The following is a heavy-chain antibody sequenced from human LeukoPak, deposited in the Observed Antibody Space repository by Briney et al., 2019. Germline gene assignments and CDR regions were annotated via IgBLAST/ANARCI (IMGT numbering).Heavy chain of an antibody. V-gene: IGHV3-48*04. CDR2: ISSSGSTI. CDR1: GFTFSSYG. D-gene: IGHD3-22*01. J-gene: IGHJ4*02. CDR3: ARGQGYYDSSGYYDPFDY. Sequence: PGGSLRLSCAASGFTFSSYGMHWVRQAPWKGLEWVSYISSSGSTIYYADSVKGRFTISRDNAKNSLYLQMNSLRAEDTAVYYCARGQGYYDSSGYYDPFDYWGQGTLVTVSS.